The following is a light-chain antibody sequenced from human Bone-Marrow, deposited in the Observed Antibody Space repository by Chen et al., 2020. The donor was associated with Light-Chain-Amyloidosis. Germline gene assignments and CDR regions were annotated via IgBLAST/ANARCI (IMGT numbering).Light chain of an antibody. CDR2: GVS. J-gene: IGKJ5*01. CDR1: ESLLYRDGDTY. CDR3: MQGTHWPMT. Sequence: DVVLTQSPLSLPVIPGQPASISCRSSESLLYRDGDTYLSWFHQRPGQSPRRLIYGVSKRDSVVPDRFSGSGSGALFTLKISRVQADDVGVYYCMQGTHWPMTFGPGTRLEI. V-gene: IGKV2-30*01.